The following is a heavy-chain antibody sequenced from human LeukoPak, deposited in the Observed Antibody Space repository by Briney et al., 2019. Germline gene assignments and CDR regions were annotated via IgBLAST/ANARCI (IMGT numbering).Heavy chain of an antibody. V-gene: IGHV1-8*01. Sequence: ASVKVSCKASGYTFTSYDINWVRQATGQGLEWMGWMNPNSGNTGYAQKFQGRVTMTRNTSISTAYMELSSLRSEDTAVYYCARVYYYDSSGYLPLVDYWGQGTLVTVSS. CDR3: ARVYYYDSSGYLPLVDY. CDR1: GYTFTSYD. CDR2: MNPNSGNT. D-gene: IGHD3-22*01. J-gene: IGHJ4*02.